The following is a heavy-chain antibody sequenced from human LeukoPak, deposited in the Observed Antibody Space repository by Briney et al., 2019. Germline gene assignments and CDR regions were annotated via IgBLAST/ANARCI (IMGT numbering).Heavy chain of an antibody. CDR2: ISSSGSTI. Sequence: GGSLRLSCAASGFTFSDYYMSWIRQAPGKGLEWVSYISSSGSTIYYADSVKGRFTISRDNAKNSLYLQMNSLRAEDTAVYYCARGIRVVPDYYYYMDVWGKGTTVTVSS. V-gene: IGHV3-11*04. J-gene: IGHJ6*03. D-gene: IGHD2-2*01. CDR1: GFTFSDYY. CDR3: ARGIRVVPDYYYYMDV.